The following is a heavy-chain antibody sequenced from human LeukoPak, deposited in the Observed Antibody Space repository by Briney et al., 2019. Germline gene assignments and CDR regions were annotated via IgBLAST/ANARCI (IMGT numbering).Heavy chain of an antibody. CDR1: GGTFSSYA. Sequence: ASVKVSCKASGGTFSSYAISWVRQAPGQGLEWMGWINPNSGGTNYAQKFQGRVTMTRDTSISTAYMELSRLRSDDTAVYYCARVGVVVADPFDYWGQGTLVTVSS. CDR2: INPNSGGT. CDR3: ARVGVVVADPFDY. V-gene: IGHV1-2*02. J-gene: IGHJ4*02. D-gene: IGHD2-15*01.